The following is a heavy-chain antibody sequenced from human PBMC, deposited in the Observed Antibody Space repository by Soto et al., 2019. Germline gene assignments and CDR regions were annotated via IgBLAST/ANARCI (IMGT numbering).Heavy chain of an antibody. D-gene: IGHD3-9*01. CDR3: ARGRYFDWLSGVWWFDP. CDR1: GGSISSYY. V-gene: IGHV4-59*01. Sequence: SETLSLTCTVSGGSISSYYWSWIRQPPGKGLEWIGYIYYSGSTNYNPSLKSRVTISVDTSKNQFSLKLSSVTAADTAVYYCARGRYFDWLSGVWWFDPWGQGTLVTVSS. CDR2: IYYSGST. J-gene: IGHJ5*02.